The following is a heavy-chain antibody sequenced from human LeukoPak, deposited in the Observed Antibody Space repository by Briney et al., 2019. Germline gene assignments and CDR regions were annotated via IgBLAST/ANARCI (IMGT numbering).Heavy chain of an antibody. Sequence: ASVKVSCKASGYTFTGYYMHWVRQAPGQGLEWMGWMNPNSGNTGYAQKFQGRVTITRNTSISTAYMELSSLRSEDTAVYYCARPRREYYDYVWGSYRPQWDAFDIWGQGTMVTVSS. CDR1: GYTFTGYY. V-gene: IGHV1-8*03. CDR2: MNPNSGNT. J-gene: IGHJ3*02. D-gene: IGHD3-16*02. CDR3: ARPRREYYDYVWGSYRPQWDAFDI.